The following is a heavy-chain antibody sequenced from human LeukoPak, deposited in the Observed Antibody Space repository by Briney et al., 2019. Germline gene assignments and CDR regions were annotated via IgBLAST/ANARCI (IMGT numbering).Heavy chain of an antibody. D-gene: IGHD3-10*01. J-gene: IGHJ4*02. Sequence: PGGSLRLSCAASGFTFSSYGMSWVRQAPGKGLEWVSAISGSGGSTYYADSVKGRFTISRDNSKNTLYLQMNSLRAEDTAVYYCAKYGDMVRGSTRVHFDYWGQGTLVTVSS. CDR1: GFTFSSYG. CDR2: ISGSGGST. CDR3: AKYGDMVRGSTRVHFDY. V-gene: IGHV3-23*01.